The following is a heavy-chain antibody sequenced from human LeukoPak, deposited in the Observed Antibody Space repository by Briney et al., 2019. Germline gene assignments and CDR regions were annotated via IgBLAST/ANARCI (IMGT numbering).Heavy chain of an antibody. J-gene: IGHJ4*02. CDR3: VRDRGYSTFDY. D-gene: IGHD4-23*01. V-gene: IGHV3-7*01. CDR1: GFPFSNYW. Sequence: PGGSLRLSCAGSGFPFSNYWMAWVRQAPGKGLEWVANMKEDGGAINYVDSVKGRFTISRDNAKNSLDLQMNSLRVDDTAVYYCVRDRGYSTFDYWGQGTLVIVSS. CDR2: MKEDGGAI.